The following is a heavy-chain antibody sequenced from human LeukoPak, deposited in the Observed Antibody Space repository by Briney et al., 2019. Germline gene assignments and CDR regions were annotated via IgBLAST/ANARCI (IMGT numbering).Heavy chain of an antibody. CDR3: AITVRGVIVDGMDV. Sequence: PGGSLRLSCAASGFTFSSYSMNWVRQAPGKGLEWVSSISSSSSYIYYADSVKGRFTISRDNAKNSLCLQMNSLRAEDTAVYYCAITVRGVIVDGMDVWGKGTTVTVSS. D-gene: IGHD3-16*02. J-gene: IGHJ6*04. CDR2: ISSSSSYI. CDR1: GFTFSSYS. V-gene: IGHV3-21*01.